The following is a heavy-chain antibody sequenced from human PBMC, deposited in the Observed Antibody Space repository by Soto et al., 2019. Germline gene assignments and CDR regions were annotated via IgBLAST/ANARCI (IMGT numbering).Heavy chain of an antibody. J-gene: IGHJ4*02. CDR3: ARASQCKSYFDCFAWLDY. D-gene: IGHD3-9*01. Sequence: TSETLSLTCTVSRDSISGLYWTWIRQPAGKGLEWIGRIYSSGETNYNPSLTGRVIMSLDTSKNQFSLNLTSVTAADTAVYYCARASQCKSYFDCFAWLDYWGQGTLVTVSS. V-gene: IGHV4-4*07. CDR2: IYSSGET. CDR1: RDSISGLY.